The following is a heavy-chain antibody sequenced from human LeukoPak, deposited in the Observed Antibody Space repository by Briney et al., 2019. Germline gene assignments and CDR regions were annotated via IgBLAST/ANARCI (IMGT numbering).Heavy chain of an antibody. V-gene: IGHV4-38-2*01. CDR2: IYHSGRT. Sequence: SETLSLTCAGSGYSISSGYYWGWIRQPPGKGLEWIGSIYHSGRTYYNPSLKSRVTISVDTSKNQFSLKLTSVTAADTAVYYCARHNRVRGYMDVWGKGTTVTVSS. CDR1: GYSISSGYY. D-gene: IGHD3-10*01. CDR3: ARHNRVRGYMDV. J-gene: IGHJ6*03.